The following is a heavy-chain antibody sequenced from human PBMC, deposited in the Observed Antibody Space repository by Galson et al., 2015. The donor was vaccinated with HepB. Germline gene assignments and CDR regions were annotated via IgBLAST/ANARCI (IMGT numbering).Heavy chain of an antibody. V-gene: IGHV5-51*03. CDR3: AKFVGSNGSNEAKYFDY. J-gene: IGHJ4*02. D-gene: IGHD1-26*01. CDR1: GYSFTNYW. CDR2: IYPGDSDT. Sequence: QSGAEVKKPGESLKISCKVSGYSFTNYWIGWVRQMPGEGLEWMGAIYPGDSDTRYSPSFRGQVTISADKSISTAYLQWSRLTASDTATYYCAKFVGSNGSNEAKYFDYWGQGTRVTVSS.